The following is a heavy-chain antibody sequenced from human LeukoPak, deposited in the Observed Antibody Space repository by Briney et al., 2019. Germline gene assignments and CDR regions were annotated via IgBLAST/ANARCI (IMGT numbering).Heavy chain of an antibody. V-gene: IGHV4-59*01. D-gene: IGHD4-11*01. CDR3: ARVPDSNYPYYFDY. Sequence: PSETLSLTCTVSGGSISSYYWSWIRQPPGKGLEWIGYIYYSGSTNYNPSLKSRVTISVDTSKNQFSLKLSSLTAADTAVYYCARVPDSNYPYYFDYWGQGTLVTVSS. J-gene: IGHJ4*02. CDR1: GGSISSYY. CDR2: IYYSGST.